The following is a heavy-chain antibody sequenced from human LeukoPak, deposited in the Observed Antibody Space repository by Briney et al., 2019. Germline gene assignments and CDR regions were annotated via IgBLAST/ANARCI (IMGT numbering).Heavy chain of an antibody. D-gene: IGHD2-2*01. CDR3: AKIWGGYCSSTSCYMYAFDI. CDR2: ISSSGSTI. CDR1: GFTFSDYY. V-gene: IGHV3-11*01. Sequence: GGSLRLSCAASGFTFSDYYMSWIRQAPGKGLEWVSYISSSGSTIYYADSVKGRFTISRDNSKNTLYLRMNSLRAEDTAVYYCAKIWGGYCSSTSCYMYAFDIWGQGTMVTVSS. J-gene: IGHJ3*02.